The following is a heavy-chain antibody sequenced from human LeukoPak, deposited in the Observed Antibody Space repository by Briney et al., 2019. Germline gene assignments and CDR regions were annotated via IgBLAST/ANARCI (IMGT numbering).Heavy chain of an antibody. J-gene: IGHJ4*02. V-gene: IGHV4-4*09. Sequence: NPSETLSLTCTTSGVSISHFYWSWVRQPPGKGLEWIGNIYNGVPTFFNPSLKSRVTISVDTSRRQFSLELASVTAADTAVYYCVQTTGWPGCDYWGQGILVTVSS. CDR1: GVSISHFY. CDR2: IYNGVPT. D-gene: IGHD6-19*01. CDR3: VQTTGWPGCDY.